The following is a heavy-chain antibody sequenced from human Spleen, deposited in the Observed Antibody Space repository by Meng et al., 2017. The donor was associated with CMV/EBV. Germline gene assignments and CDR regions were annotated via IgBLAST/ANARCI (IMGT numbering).Heavy chain of an antibody. CDR2: IIPILGIA. V-gene: IGHV1-69*04. CDR1: GYTFTGYH. CDR3: ARDPYCGGDCYPPAGMDV. J-gene: IGHJ6*02. Sequence: SVKVSCKASGYTFTGYHLHWVRQAPGQGLEWMGRIIPILGIANYAQKFQGRVTITADKSTSTAYMELSSLRSEDTAVYYCARDPYCGGDCYPPAGMDVWGQGTTVTVSS. D-gene: IGHD2-21*01.